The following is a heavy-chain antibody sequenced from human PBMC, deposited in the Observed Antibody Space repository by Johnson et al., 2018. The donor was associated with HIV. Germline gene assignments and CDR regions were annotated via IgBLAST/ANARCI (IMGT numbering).Heavy chain of an antibody. CDR2: IYSGGST. V-gene: IGHV3-66*02. D-gene: IGHD3-16*01. CDR3: ARDYETI. J-gene: IGHJ3*02. Sequence: VQLVESGGGLVKPGGSLRLSCAASGFTFSSYAMHWVRQAPGKGLEWVSIIYSGGSTYYADSVKGRFTISRDNSKDTLYLEMNSLRAEDTAVYYCARDYETIWGQGTMVTVSS. CDR1: GFTFSSYA.